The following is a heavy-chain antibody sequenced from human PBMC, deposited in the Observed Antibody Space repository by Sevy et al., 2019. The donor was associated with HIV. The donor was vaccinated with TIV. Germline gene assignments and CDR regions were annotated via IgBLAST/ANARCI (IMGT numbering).Heavy chain of an antibody. J-gene: IGHJ3*02. CDR1: GYSFTSYW. CDR2: IYPGDSDT. V-gene: IGHV5-51*01. CDR3: ARQFTEKEGAFDI. Sequence: GESLKISCKGSGYSFTSYWIGWVRQMPGKGLEWMGIIYPGDSDTRYSPSFQGQVTISAEKSISTAYLQWSSLKASDTAMYYCARQFTEKEGAFDIWGQGTMVTVSS. D-gene: IGHD3-16*01.